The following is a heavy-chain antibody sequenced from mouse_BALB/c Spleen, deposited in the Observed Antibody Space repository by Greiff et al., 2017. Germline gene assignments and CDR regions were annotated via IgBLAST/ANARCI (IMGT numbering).Heavy chain of an antibody. CDR1: GFTFSSFG. CDR3: ARSYGSFDY. CDR2: ISSGGGTI. Sequence: EVQRVESGGGLVQPGGSRKLSCAASGFTFSSFGMHWVRQAPEKGLEWVAYISSGGGTIYYADTVKGRFTISRDNPKNTLFLQMTRLRSEDTAMYYCARSYGSFDYWGQGTTLTVSS. V-gene: IGHV5-17*02. D-gene: IGHD1-1*01. J-gene: IGHJ2*01.